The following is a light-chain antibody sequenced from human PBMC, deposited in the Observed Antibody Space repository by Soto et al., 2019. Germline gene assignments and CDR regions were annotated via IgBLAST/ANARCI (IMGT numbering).Light chain of an antibody. Sequence: DFVMTHSPPSLPVTLGHPASTSCSFGQSSVYVDGTTSLNWFQQRPGQSPRRLIYKVSNWDSGVPDRFSGSGSGTDFTLKISRVEAEDVGVYYCMQGTHWPPITFGQGTRLEIK. V-gene: IGKV2D-30*01. CDR1: QSSVYVDGTTS. CDR2: KVS. CDR3: MQGTHWPPIT. J-gene: IGKJ5*01.